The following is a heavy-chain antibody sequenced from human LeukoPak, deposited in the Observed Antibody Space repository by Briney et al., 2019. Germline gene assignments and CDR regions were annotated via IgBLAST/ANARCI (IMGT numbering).Heavy chain of an antibody. CDR1: GFTFNTYG. CDR3: AKDLTGGNNHIDY. J-gene: IGHJ4*02. Sequence: GGSLRDSCAATGFTFNTYGMHWVRQAPGKGLEWLAVIPSDGSNKHYADSVKGRFTISRDNSKNTLHLQMDSLRAEDTAVYFCAKDLTGGNNHIDYWGQGTLVTVSS. D-gene: IGHD1/OR15-1a*01. V-gene: IGHV3-30*18. CDR2: IPSDGSNK.